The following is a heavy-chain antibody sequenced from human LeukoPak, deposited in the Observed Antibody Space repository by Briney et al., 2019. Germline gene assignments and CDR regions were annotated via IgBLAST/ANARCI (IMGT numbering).Heavy chain of an antibody. CDR2: ISWNSGSI. CDR1: GFTFDDYA. D-gene: IGHD3-10*01. V-gene: IGHV3-9*01. Sequence: GGSLRLSCAASGFTFDDYAMPWVRQAPGKGLEWVSGISWNSGSIGYADSVKGRFTISRDNAKNSLYLQMNSLRAEDTALYYCAKADYGSGSYTYYFDYWGQGTLVTVSS. CDR3: AKADYGSGSYTYYFDY. J-gene: IGHJ4*02.